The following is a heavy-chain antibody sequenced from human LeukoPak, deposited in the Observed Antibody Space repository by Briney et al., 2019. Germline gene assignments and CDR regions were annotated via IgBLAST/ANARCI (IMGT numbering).Heavy chain of an antibody. CDR3: ARARVYHDFWSGPLDY. J-gene: IGHJ4*02. Sequence: ASETLSLTCSVSGGSISSYHWNWIRQPPGKGLEWIGYMYYSGSTNYNPSLKSRVTILVDTSKNQFSLKLSSVTAADTAVYYCARARVYHDFWSGPLDYWGQGTLVTVSS. D-gene: IGHD3-3*01. CDR2: MYYSGST. CDR1: GGSISSYH. V-gene: IGHV4-59*01.